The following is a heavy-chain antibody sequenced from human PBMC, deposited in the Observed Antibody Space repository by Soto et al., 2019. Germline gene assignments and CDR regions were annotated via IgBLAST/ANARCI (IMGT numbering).Heavy chain of an antibody. Sequence: EVQLVESGGGLVQPGGSLRLSCAASGFTFSSYWMSWVRQAPGKGLEWVANIKQDGSEKYYVDSVKGRFTISRDNAKNSLYLQMNSLRAEDAAGYYCARVQAVRGFWFDPWGQGTLVTVSS. D-gene: IGHD3-10*01. J-gene: IGHJ5*02. CDR1: GFTFSSYW. CDR2: IKQDGSEK. CDR3: ARVQAVRGFWFDP. V-gene: IGHV3-7*01.